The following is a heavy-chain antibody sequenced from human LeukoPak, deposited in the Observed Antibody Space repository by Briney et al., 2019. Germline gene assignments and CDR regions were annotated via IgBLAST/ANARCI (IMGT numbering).Heavy chain of an antibody. CDR2: MNPNSGNT. CDR3: ARGDALRNLVDY. J-gene: IGHJ4*02. Sequence: ASVKVSCKASGYTFTSYDINWVRQATGQGLEWMGWMNPNSGNTGYAQKFQGRVTMTRNTSISTAYMELSSLRSEDTAVYYCARGDALRNLVDYWGRGTLVTVSS. V-gene: IGHV1-8*01. CDR1: GYTFTSYD.